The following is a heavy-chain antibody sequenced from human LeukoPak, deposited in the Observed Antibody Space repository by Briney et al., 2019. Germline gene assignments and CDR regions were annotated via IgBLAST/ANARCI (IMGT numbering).Heavy chain of an antibody. Sequence: GGSLRLSCAASGFTFSSYAMHWVRQAPGKGLEWVAVISYDGSNKYYADSVKGRFTISRDNSKNTLYLQMNSLRAEDTAVYYCASYHGFITMVRSYFDYWGQGTLVTVSS. V-gene: IGHV3-30-3*01. CDR3: ASYHGFITMVRSYFDY. CDR1: GFTFSSYA. J-gene: IGHJ4*02. D-gene: IGHD3-10*01. CDR2: ISYDGSNK.